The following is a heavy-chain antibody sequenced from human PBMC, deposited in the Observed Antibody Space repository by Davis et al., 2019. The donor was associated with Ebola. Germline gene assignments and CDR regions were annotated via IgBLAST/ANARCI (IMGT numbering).Heavy chain of an antibody. CDR1: GFTFRIYS. D-gene: IGHD1-1*01. V-gene: IGHV3-23*01. CDR2: ISASGRNT. CDR3: AKDPTETKNYYYFYMDV. Sequence: GESLKISCAASGFTFRIYSMSWVRQAPGKGLEWVSAISASGRNTYYADSVKGRFTISRDNTQQLNRVRAEDTALYFCAKDPTETKNYYYFYMDVWGKGLSVTVSS. J-gene: IGHJ6*03.